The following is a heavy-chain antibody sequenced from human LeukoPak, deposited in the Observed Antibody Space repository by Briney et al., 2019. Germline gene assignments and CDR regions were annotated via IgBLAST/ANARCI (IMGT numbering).Heavy chain of an antibody. Sequence: SQTLSLTCIVSGGSISSSIYYWAWVRQPPGKGLEWIGTVFYNGATQYSPSLRSRVTISIDTSTNQFSLKLTSVTAADTALYYCARASTVPRRYFDLWGRGTLDTVSS. V-gene: IGHV4-39*07. CDR1: GGSISSSIYY. CDR3: ARASTVPRRYFDL. CDR2: VFYNGAT. D-gene: IGHD4-17*01. J-gene: IGHJ2*01.